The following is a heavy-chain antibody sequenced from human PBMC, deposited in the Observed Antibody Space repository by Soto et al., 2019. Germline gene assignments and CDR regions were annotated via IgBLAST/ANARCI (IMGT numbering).Heavy chain of an antibody. CDR3: ARDFGGITIFGVVIIHNWFDP. V-gene: IGHV1-18*04. J-gene: IGHJ5*02. D-gene: IGHD3-3*01. Sequence: GASVKVSCKASGYTFTSYGFNWVRQAPGQGLEWVGWISADSGETTYAQNFHGRVTMTTDASTTTAYMELRSLRSDDTAVYYCARDFGGITIFGVVIIHNWFDPWGQGTLVTVSS. CDR1: GYTFTSYG. CDR2: ISADSGET.